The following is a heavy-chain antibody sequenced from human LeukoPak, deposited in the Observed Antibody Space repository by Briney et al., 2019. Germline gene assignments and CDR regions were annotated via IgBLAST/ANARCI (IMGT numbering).Heavy chain of an antibody. Sequence: PSETLSLTCTVSGYSISSGYYWGWIRQPPGKGLEWIGYIYYSGSTNYNPSLKSRVTISVDTSKNQFSLKLSSVTAADTAVYYCAKGSSSWSQGTLVTVSS. CDR1: GYSISSGYY. J-gene: IGHJ4*02. CDR2: IYYSGST. CDR3: AKGSSS. D-gene: IGHD6-13*01. V-gene: IGHV4-61*01.